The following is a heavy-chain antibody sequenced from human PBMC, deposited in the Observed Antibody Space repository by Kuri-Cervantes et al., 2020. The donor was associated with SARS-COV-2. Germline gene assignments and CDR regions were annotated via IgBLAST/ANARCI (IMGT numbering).Heavy chain of an antibody. J-gene: IGHJ4*02. Sequence: ASVKVSCKASGYTFTSYGISWVRQAPGQGLEWMAWISGYNYNTKYAQIFEDRLTVTTDASTGTAYMELRSLTADDTATYYCVRVGPPVVISETSPLGDFWGQGTRVTVSS. CDR2: ISGYNYNT. CDR1: GYTFTSYG. D-gene: IGHD4-23*01. V-gene: IGHV1-18*01. CDR3: VRVGPPVVISETSPLGDF.